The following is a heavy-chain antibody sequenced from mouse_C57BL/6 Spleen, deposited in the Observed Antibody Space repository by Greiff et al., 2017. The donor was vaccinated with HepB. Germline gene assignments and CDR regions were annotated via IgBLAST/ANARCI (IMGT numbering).Heavy chain of an antibody. CDR3: ARDWYGSSYWYFDV. V-gene: IGHV1-59*01. CDR2: IDPSDSYT. CDR1: GYTFTSYW. J-gene: IGHJ1*03. Sequence: QVQLQQPGAELVRPGTSVKLSCKASGYTFTSYWMHWVKQRPGQGLEWIGVIDPSDSYTNYNQKFKGKATLTVDTSSSTAYMQLSSLTSEDSAVYYCARDWYGSSYWYFDVWGTGTTVTVSS. D-gene: IGHD1-1*01.